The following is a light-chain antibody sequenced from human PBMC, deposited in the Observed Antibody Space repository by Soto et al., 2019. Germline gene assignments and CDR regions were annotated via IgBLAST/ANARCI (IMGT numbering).Light chain of an antibody. CDR2: GAS. J-gene: IGKJ5*01. V-gene: IGKV3-20*01. CDR1: QSVSSTY. CDR3: QQDVTSPVT. Sequence: EIVLTQSPGTLSLSPGERATLSCRASQSVSSTYLAWYQQKPGQAPRLLIYGASSRATGIPDRFSGSGSGTDFTLTISRLEPEDFAAYYCQQDVTSPVTFGQGTRLEIK.